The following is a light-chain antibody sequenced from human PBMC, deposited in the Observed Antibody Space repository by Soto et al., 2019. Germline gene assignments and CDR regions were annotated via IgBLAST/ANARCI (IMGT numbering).Light chain of an antibody. J-gene: IGKJ5*01. CDR1: QRVSSSY. V-gene: IGKV3-20*01. Sequence: EIVLTQSPGSLSLSPGEGDTLSCRASQRVSSSYLAWYQQRPGQAPRLLIYGASSRATGIPDRFSGSGSGTDFTLTISRLEPEDFAVYYCQQYLSTFGQGTRLEIK. CDR2: GAS. CDR3: QQYLST.